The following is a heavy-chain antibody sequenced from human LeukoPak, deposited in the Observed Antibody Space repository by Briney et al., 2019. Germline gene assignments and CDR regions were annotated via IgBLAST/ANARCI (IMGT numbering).Heavy chain of an antibody. CDR2: ISYDGRNK. Sequence: GGSLRLSCAASGFSFSTYGMHWVRQAPGKGLEWVSVISYDGRNKYYADSVKGRFTISRDTSKNTLYLQMNSMRPEDTAVYYCAKNSDYDSSGLPPWGQGTLVTVSS. J-gene: IGHJ5*02. CDR1: GFSFSTYG. CDR3: AKNSDYDSSGLPP. D-gene: IGHD3-22*01. V-gene: IGHV3-30*18.